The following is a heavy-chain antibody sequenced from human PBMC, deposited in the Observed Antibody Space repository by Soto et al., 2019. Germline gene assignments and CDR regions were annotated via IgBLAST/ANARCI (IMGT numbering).Heavy chain of an antibody. CDR1: GDSINNSHW. J-gene: IGHJ5*02. Sequence: QVQLQESGPGLVQPSGTLSLTCAVSGDSINNSHWWSWVRQTPGKGLEWIGETYHSGTTNYNPSLKPRVTTSIDKSKNLFSLKMNSVTAADTAVYYCAREVNSSPARGPNWFDPWGQGTLVTVSS. V-gene: IGHV4-4*02. D-gene: IGHD6-13*01. CDR2: TYHSGTT. CDR3: AREVNSSPARGPNWFDP.